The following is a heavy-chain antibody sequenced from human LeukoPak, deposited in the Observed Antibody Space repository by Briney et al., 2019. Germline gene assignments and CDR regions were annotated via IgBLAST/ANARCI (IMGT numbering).Heavy chain of an antibody. CDR3: ARTDETAPAEDFQH. J-gene: IGHJ1*01. D-gene: IGHD2-21*02. V-gene: IGHV3-53*01. CDR1: GFSVSSNY. Sequence: PGQSLRLSCAASGFSVSSNYMSWVRQAPGKGLEWVSVIYSGGSTYYADSVKGRFTTSRDNPKNTLYLQMKSLRAEDTAVYYCARTDETAPAEDFQHWGQGTLVTVSS. CDR2: IYSGGST.